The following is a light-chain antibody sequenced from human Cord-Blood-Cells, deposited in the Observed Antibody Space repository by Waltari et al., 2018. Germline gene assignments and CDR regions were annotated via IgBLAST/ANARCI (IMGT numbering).Light chain of an antibody. CDR1: QSVSSN. J-gene: IGKJ4*01. V-gene: IGKV3-15*01. Sequence: EKVMTRSPATLSVSTGARSTLSCRASQSVSSNLAWYQQKPGQAPRLLIYGASTRATGIPARFSGSGSGTDVTLTISSLQSEDFAVYYCQQYNNWPLTFGGGTKVEIK. CDR2: GAS. CDR3: QQYNNWPLT.